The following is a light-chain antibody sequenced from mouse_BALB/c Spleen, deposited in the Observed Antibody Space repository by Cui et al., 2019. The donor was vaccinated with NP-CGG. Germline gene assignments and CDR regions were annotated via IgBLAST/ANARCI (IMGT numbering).Light chain of an antibody. Sequence: QAVLTQESALTTSPGETVTLTCRSSTGAVTTSNYANWIQEKPDHLFTGLIGGTNNRPPGVPARFSGSLIGDKAALTITGAQTADEAIYFCTLWFSNHWVFGGGTKLTVL. J-gene: IGLJ1*01. V-gene: IGLV1*01. CDR1: TGAVTTSNY. CDR3: TLWFSNHWV. CDR2: GTN.